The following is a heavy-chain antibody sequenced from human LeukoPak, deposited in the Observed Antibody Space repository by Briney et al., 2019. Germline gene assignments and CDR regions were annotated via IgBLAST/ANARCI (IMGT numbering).Heavy chain of an antibody. Sequence: SETLSLTCTVSGGSITRNSCYWAWIRQPPGKGLEWIASIYYTGSTYYNPSLKSRITISLDISKNQFSLKLSSVTASDTAMYYCAPGGLESYYKGHVDPWGQGTLVTVSS. CDR1: GGSITRNSCY. CDR2: IYYTGST. D-gene: IGHD3-10*01. V-gene: IGHV4-39*01. CDR3: APGGLESYYKGHVDP. J-gene: IGHJ5*02.